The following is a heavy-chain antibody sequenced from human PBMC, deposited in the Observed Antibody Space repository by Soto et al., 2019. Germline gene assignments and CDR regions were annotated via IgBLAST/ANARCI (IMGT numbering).Heavy chain of an antibody. Sequence: SLRLSCAASGFTFISYWMHWVRQAPGKGLVWVSRINSDGSSTSYADSVKGRFTISRDNAKNTLYLQMNSLRAEDTAVYYCAREGIAARPDNWFDPWGQGTLVTVSS. CDR2: INSDGSST. D-gene: IGHD6-6*01. CDR3: AREGIAARPDNWFDP. J-gene: IGHJ5*02. CDR1: GFTFISYW. V-gene: IGHV3-74*01.